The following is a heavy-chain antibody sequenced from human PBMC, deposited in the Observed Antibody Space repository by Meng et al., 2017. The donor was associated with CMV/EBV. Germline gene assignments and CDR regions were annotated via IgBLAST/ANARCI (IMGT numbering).Heavy chain of an antibody. CDR2: ISWNSGSI. V-gene: IGHV3-9*03. CDR1: GFTFDDYA. J-gene: IGHJ6*02. Sequence: GGSLRLSCAASGFTFDDYAMHWVRQAPGKGLEWVSGISWNSGSIGYADSVKGRFTISRDNAKNSLYLQMNSLRAEDMALYYCAREKDGYNPYYYGMDVWGQGTTVTVSS. CDR3: AREKDGYNPYYYGMDV. D-gene: IGHD5-24*01.